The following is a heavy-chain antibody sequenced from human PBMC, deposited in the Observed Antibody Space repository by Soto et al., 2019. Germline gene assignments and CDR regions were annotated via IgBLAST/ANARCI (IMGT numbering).Heavy chain of an antibody. Sequence: LQLVESGGGLVQSGGSLRLSCAASGFAFSSFSMNWVRQAPGKGLEWISYISSTTTTIYYADSVTGRFTISRDSAESSLYLQITSLREKDTAVYDCTRDPNRLSLSQTYGMEVWGQGTTVTVSS. CDR1: GFAFSSFS. J-gene: IGHJ6*02. CDR2: ISSTTTTI. V-gene: IGHV3-48*02. D-gene: IGHD6-19*01. CDR3: TRDPNRLSLSQTYGMEV.